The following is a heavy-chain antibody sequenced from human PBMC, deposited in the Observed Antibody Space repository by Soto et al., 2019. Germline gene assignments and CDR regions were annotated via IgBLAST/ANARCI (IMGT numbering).Heavy chain of an antibody. V-gene: IGHV4-34*01. D-gene: IGHD4-4*01. J-gene: IGHJ4*02. Sequence: PSETLSLTCAVYGGSFSGYYWSWIRQPPGKGLEWIGEINHSGSTNYNPSLKSRVTISVDTSKNQFSLKLSSVTAADTAVYYCARGVSPSGTVSFDYWGQGTLVTVSS. CDR2: INHSGST. CDR1: GGSFSGYY. CDR3: ARGVSPSGTVSFDY.